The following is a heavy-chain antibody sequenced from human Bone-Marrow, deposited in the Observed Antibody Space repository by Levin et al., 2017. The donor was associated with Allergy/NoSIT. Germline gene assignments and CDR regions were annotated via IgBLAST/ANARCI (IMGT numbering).Heavy chain of an antibody. V-gene: IGHV3-7*01. Sequence: ETLSLTCAASGFTFSSYWMTWVRQAPGKGLEWVANIKQDGSEKYYVDSVKGRFTISRDNAKNSLYLQMNSLRAEDTAVYYCATGPQWLAFDYWGQGTLVSVSS. D-gene: IGHD6-19*01. CDR1: GFTFSSYW. J-gene: IGHJ4*02. CDR2: IKQDGSEK. CDR3: ATGPQWLAFDY.